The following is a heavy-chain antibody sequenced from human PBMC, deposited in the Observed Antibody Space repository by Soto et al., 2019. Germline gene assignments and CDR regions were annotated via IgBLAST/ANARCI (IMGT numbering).Heavy chain of an antibody. CDR1: GGSINSGDSY. D-gene: IGHD2-15*01. Sequence: QVQLQESGPGLVRPSQTLSLICTVSGGSINSGDSYWNWIRQHPEKGLECIGYINYRGSTFYNPSLKSRIIISVDTSKNQFSLKLSSVTAADTAVYYCARDAPGVAPYWGQGTLVTVSS. V-gene: IGHV4-31*03. J-gene: IGHJ4*02. CDR3: ARDAPGVAPY. CDR2: INYRGST.